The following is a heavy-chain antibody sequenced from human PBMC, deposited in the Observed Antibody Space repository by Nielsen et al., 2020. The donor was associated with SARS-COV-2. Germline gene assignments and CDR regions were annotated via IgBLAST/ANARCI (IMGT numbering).Heavy chain of an antibody. V-gene: IGHV4-34*01. Sequence: SETLSLTCAVSGGSFTAYYWSWIRQPPGKGLEWIGEINHSGDTNNNPSLRSRVTVSRDTSKNQFSLKLSSVTAADTAVYYCAGGFYDSRGYNLAYWGQGTLVTVSS. J-gene: IGHJ4*02. CDR2: INHSGDT. CDR3: AGGFYDSRGYNLAY. CDR1: GGSFTAYY. D-gene: IGHD3-22*01.